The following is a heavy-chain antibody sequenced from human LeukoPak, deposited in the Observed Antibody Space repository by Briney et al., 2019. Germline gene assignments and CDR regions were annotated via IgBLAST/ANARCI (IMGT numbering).Heavy chain of an antibody. CDR3: TSGASIRHSDWLLGGYFDY. D-gene: IGHD3-9*01. CDR1: GYXFTGYY. CDR2: INPNRGGT. Sequence: ASVKVSCKASGYXFTGYYFHWVRQAPGQGLEWMGWINPNRGGTNYVQKFQGRVTMTRDTSVSTAYMELSRLRSDDTAVYYCTSGASIRHSDWLLGGYFDYWGQGTLATVSS. V-gene: IGHV1-2*02. J-gene: IGHJ4*02.